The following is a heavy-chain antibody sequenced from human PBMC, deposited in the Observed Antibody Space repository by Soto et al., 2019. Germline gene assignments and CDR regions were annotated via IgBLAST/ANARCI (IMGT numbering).Heavy chain of an antibody. CDR2: IFSNDEK. D-gene: IGHD6-13*01. V-gene: IGHV2-26*04. J-gene: IGHJ5*02. Sequence: QVTVKESGPVLVKPTETLTLTCTVSGFSLSNAGLGVSWIRQPPGKALEWLAHIFSNDEKSYSTSLKSRLTLSKHTSKSQVVLTLTNMDPVDTATYYCASTYSSSWYWFDPWGQGTLVTVSS. CDR1: GFSLSNAGLG. CDR3: ASTYSSSWYWFDP.